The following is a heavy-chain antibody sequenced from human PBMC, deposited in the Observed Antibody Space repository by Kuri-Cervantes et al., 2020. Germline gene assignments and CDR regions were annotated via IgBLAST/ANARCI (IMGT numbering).Heavy chain of an antibody. CDR2: IRLDGNNI. CDR3: ARDRLAAAWDY. D-gene: IGHD6-13*01. Sequence: GGSLRLSCAASGFVFSNYGMHWVRQAAGKGLEWVAVIRLDGNNIYYGDSVQGRFTISRDNAKNSLYLQMNSLRAEDTAVYYCARDRLAAAWDYWGQGTLVTVSS. J-gene: IGHJ4*02. V-gene: IGHV3-33*01. CDR1: GFVFSNYG.